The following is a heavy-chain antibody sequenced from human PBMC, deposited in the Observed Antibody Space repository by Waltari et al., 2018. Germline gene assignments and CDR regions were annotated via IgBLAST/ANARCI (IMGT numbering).Heavy chain of an antibody. D-gene: IGHD2-21*01. CDR1: GYTFTTYF. Sequence: QVRLAQSGTEVKRPGASVKVSCTASGYTFTTYFIHWLRQAPGQGPEWMGWINPNSGGTKSAQKFQGRVTMTRDTSINTADMELTGLTSDDTAVYFCARVLHPILHIGGYYYAIDIWGQGTLVIVSS. V-gene: IGHV1-2*02. CDR3: ARVLHPILHIGGYYYAIDI. J-gene: IGHJ6*02. CDR2: INPNSGGT.